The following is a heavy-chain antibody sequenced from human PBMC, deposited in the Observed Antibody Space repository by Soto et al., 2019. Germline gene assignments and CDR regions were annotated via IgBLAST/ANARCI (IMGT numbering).Heavy chain of an antibody. CDR3: ARDDSSRIYYYGMDV. D-gene: IGHD2-21*01. V-gene: IGHV4-61*01. CDR1: GGSVSSGSYY. J-gene: IGHJ6*02. CDR2: IYYSGST. Sequence: PSETLSLTCTVSGGSVSSGSYYWSWIRQPPGEEQEWIGYIYYSGSTYYNPSLKSRVTISVDTFKIQFSLKLSSVTAADMAVFYCARDDSSRIYYYGMDVWGQGTTVTSP.